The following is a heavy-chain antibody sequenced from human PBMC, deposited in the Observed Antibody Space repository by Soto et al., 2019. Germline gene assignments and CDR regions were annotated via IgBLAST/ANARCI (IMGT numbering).Heavy chain of an antibody. J-gene: IGHJ5*02. D-gene: IGHD2-2*01. CDR3: ARKTLGQDIVVVPAAPHFRWFDP. CDR2: IYYSGST. CDR1: GGSISSSSYY. Sequence: SETLSLTCTVSGGSISSSSYYWGWIRQPPGKGLEWIGSIYYSGSTYYNPSLKSRVTISVDTSKNQFSLKLSSVTAADTAVYYCARKTLGQDIVVVPAAPHFRWFDPWGQGTLVTVSS. V-gene: IGHV4-39*01.